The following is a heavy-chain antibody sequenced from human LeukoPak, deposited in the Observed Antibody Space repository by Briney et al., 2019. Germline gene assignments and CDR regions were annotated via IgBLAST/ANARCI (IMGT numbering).Heavy chain of an antibody. CDR2: IYYSGST. D-gene: IGHD4-17*01. CDR1: GGSFSGYY. CDR3: ARGTRGDYVYHRGNFRRMVYYYYMDV. Sequence: ASETLSLTCAVYGGSFSGYYWSWIRQPPGKGLEWIGYIYYSGSTNYNPSLKSRVTISVDTSKNQFSLKLSSVTAADTAVYYCARGTRGDYVYHRGNFRRMVYYYYMDVWGKGTTVTVSS. J-gene: IGHJ6*03. V-gene: IGHV4-59*01.